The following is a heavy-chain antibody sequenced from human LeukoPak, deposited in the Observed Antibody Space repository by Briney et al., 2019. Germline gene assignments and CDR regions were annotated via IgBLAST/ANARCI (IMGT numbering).Heavy chain of an antibody. CDR2: ISAYNGNT. Sequence: ASVKVSCKASGYTFTSYGISWVRQAPGQGLEWMGWISAYNGNTNYAQKLQGRVTITADKSTSTAYMELSSLRSEDTAVYYCARAPLFEYSSYFDYWGQGTLVTVSS. CDR3: ARAPLFEYSSYFDY. D-gene: IGHD6-6*01. J-gene: IGHJ4*02. CDR1: GYTFTSYG. V-gene: IGHV1-18*01.